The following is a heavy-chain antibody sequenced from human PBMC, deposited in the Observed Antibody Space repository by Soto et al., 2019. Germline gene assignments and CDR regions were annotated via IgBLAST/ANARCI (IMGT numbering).Heavy chain of an antibody. Sequence: TLSLTCTVSGGSISSYYWSWIRQPPGKGLEWIGYIYYSGSTNYNPSLKSRVTISVDTSKNQFSLKLSSVTAADTAVYYCARDSGSYSYYYYGMDVWGQGTKVTVSS. D-gene: IGHD1-26*01. V-gene: IGHV4-59*01. J-gene: IGHJ6*02. CDR3: ARDSGSYSYYYYGMDV. CDR2: IYYSGST. CDR1: GGSISSYY.